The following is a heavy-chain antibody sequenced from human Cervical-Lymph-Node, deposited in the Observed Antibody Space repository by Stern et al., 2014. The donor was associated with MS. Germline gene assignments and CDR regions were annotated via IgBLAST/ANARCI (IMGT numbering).Heavy chain of an antibody. CDR2: ITPYNGDT. J-gene: IGHJ4*02. CDR1: GYDFSNFG. V-gene: IGHV1-18*01. D-gene: IGHD2-15*01. Sequence: QVQLGQSGAEVREPGASVKVSCKASGYDFSNFGFTWVRQAPGQGLEWMGWITPYNGDTRYAQTVQGRVSMTTDTSTSTAYMELRNLRSDDTAMYYCVRFCCVVALNHFDHWGQGTLVTVSS. CDR3: VRFCCVVALNHFDH.